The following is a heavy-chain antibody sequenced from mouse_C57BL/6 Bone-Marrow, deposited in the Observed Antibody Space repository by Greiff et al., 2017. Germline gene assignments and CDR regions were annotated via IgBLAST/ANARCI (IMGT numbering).Heavy chain of an antibody. D-gene: IGHD2-12*01. CDR1: GFNIKDDY. J-gene: IGHJ2*01. Sequence: VQLQQSGAEFVRPGASVKLSCTASGFNIKDDYMHWVKQRPEQGLEGIGWIDPENGDTEYASKFQGKATKTADTSSNTAYLQLSSLTSEDTAVYYYTTHYNDYWGQGTTLTVSS. CDR3: TTHYNDY. CDR2: IDPENGDT. V-gene: IGHV14-4*01.